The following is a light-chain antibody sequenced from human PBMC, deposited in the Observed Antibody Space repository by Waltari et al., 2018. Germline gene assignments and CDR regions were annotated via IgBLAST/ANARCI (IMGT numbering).Light chain of an antibody. J-gene: IGKJ4*01. CDR3: QQYNNWPLT. Sequence: EIVMTQSPATLSVSPGDRATLSCRASQSVSNKLAWFQHKRGQPPRLLIYGASARATGIPARFSGSGSGTQFTLTISSLQSEDFAVYFCQQYNNWPLTFGGGTKVEI. V-gene: IGKV3-15*01. CDR1: QSVSNK. CDR2: GAS.